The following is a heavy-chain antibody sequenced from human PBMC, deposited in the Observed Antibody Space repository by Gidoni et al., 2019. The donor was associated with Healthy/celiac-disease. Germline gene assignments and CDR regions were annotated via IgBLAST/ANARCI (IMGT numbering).Heavy chain of an antibody. Sequence: EVQLVESGGGLVQTGGSLRIYCAASGFTFSRSWMHWVRQAPGKGLVWVSRMNSEGTSTRYADSVNGRFTISRDNAKNTLYLQMNSLRAEDTAVYYCARASRSSLNYYYYGMDVWGQGTTVTVSS. J-gene: IGHJ6*02. CDR2: MNSEGTST. V-gene: IGHV3-74*01. CDR1: GFTFSRSW. CDR3: ARASRSSLNYYYYGMDV.